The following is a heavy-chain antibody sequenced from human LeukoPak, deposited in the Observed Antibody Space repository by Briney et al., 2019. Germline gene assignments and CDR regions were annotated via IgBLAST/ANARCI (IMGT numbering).Heavy chain of an antibody. D-gene: IGHD6-25*01. CDR1: GYTFTGYY. V-gene: IGHV1-2*02. CDR3: ARDDAASPDNAFDI. Sequence: EASVKVSCKASGYTFTGYYIHWVRQAPGQGLEWMGWINPNSGGTNYAQNFQGRVTMTRDTSISTAYMELSRLRSDDTAVYYCARDDAASPDNAFDIWGQGTMVTVSS. J-gene: IGHJ3*02. CDR2: INPNSGGT.